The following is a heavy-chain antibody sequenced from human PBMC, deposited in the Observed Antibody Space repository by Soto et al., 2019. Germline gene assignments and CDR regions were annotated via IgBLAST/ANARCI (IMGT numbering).Heavy chain of an antibody. CDR1: GFTFRNYD. D-gene: IGHD3-10*01. Sequence: EVQLLESGGGLVQPGGSLRLSCVASGFTFRNYDMRWVRPAPGTGLEWVSGVSGSGGVKYYADSVKGRYTISRDNSKTTLYLQMNRLRANETSVYYCAKDRQFRSYYESAGHYNNWGQGALVTVSS. V-gene: IGHV3-23*01. CDR2: VSGSGGVK. CDR3: AKDRQFRSYYESAGHYNN. J-gene: IGHJ4*02.